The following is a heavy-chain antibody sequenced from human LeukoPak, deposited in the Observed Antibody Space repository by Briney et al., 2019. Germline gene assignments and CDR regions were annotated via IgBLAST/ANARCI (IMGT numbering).Heavy chain of an antibody. CDR2: ISSTSGTI. CDR3: AGAIFGVVTNFDY. D-gene: IGHD3-3*01. J-gene: IGHJ4*02. CDR1: GFTFSDYY. Sequence: GGSLRLSCAASGFTFSDYYMTWIRQAPGKGLEWVSYISSTSGTIYYGDSVKGRFTTSRDNAKNSLYLQMNSLRAEDTAVYYCAGAIFGVVTNFDYWGQGTLVTVSS. V-gene: IGHV3-11*04.